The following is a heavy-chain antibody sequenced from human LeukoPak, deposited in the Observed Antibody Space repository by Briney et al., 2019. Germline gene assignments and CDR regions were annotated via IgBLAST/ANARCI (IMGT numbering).Heavy chain of an antibody. Sequence: SETLSLTCAVSGGSISSGGYSWSWIRQPPGKGLEWIGYIYHSGSTYYNPSLKSRVTISVDTSKNQFSLKLSSVTAADTAVYYCAVTPYSSGWYSFDYWGQGTLVTVSS. CDR1: GGSISSGGYS. V-gene: IGHV4-30-2*01. J-gene: IGHJ4*02. CDR3: AVTPYSSGWYSFDY. CDR2: IYHSGST. D-gene: IGHD6-19*01.